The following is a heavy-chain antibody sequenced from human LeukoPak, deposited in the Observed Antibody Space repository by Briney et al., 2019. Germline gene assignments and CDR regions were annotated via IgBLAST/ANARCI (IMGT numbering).Heavy chain of an antibody. CDR3: VRGDRYFFDF. CDR1: GFTFSSYE. Sequence: PRGSLRLSCAASGFTFSSYEMNWVRQAPGRGLEWVSYIGNTGRTIYYADSVQGRFTISRDNAKNSLYLQMNSLRAEDTAIYYCVRGDRYFFDFWGQGTLVTVSS. J-gene: IGHJ4*02. CDR2: IGNTGRTI. V-gene: IGHV3-48*03. D-gene: IGHD1-14*01.